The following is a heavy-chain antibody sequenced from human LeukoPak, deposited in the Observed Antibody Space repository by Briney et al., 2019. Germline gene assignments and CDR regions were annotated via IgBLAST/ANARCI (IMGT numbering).Heavy chain of an antibody. V-gene: IGHV3-30*02. CDR2: IRYDGSNK. CDR3: AKDRWPDNWFDP. CDR1: GVTFSSYG. D-gene: IGHD4-23*01. J-gene: IGHJ5*02. Sequence: GGSLRLSCAASGVTFSSYGMHWVRQAPGKGLEWVAFIRYDGSNKYYADSVKGRFTISRDNSKNTLYLQMNSLRAEDTAVYYCAKDRWPDNWFDPWGQGTLVTVSS.